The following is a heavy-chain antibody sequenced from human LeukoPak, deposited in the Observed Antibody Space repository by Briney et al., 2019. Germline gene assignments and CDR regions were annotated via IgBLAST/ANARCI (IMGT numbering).Heavy chain of an antibody. D-gene: IGHD6-19*01. CDR2: ISGSGGST. J-gene: IGHJ4*02. CDR1: GFTFSSYA. V-gene: IGHV3-23*01. Sequence: PGGSLRLSCAASGFTFSSYAMSWVRQAPGKGLEWVSAISGSGGSTYYADSVKGRFTISRDNSKNALYLQMNSLRAEDTAVYYCASRPLYSSGWPPRDYRGQGTLVTVSS. CDR3: ASRPLYSSGWPPRDY.